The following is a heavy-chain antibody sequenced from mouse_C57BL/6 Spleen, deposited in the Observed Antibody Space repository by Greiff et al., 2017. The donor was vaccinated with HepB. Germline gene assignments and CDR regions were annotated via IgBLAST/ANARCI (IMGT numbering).Heavy chain of an antibody. CDR2: IDPETGGT. CDR1: GYTFTDYE. V-gene: IGHV1-15*01. Sequence: QVQLQQSGAELVRPGASVTLSCKASGYTFTDYEMHWVKQTPVHGLEWIGAIDPETGGTAYNQKFKGKAILTADKSSSTAYMELRSLTSEDSAVYYCTSDYVPWFAYWGQGTLVTVSA. J-gene: IGHJ3*01. CDR3: TSDYVPWFAY. D-gene: IGHD2-4*01.